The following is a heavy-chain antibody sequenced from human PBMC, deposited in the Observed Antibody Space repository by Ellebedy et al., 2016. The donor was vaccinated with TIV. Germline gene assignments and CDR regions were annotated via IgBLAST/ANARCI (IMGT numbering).Heavy chain of an antibody. CDR1: GGSFSGYS. CDR3: ARGRRFFYNYGMDV. Sequence: MPGGSLRLSCAVYGGSFSGYSWSWIRQSPGKGLEWIGEINHSGSTNYNPSLKSRVTISVATSKNQFSLKLSSVTAADTAVYYCARGRRFFYNYGMDVWGQGTTVTVSS. J-gene: IGHJ6*02. V-gene: IGHV4-34*01. D-gene: IGHD3-3*01. CDR2: INHSGST.